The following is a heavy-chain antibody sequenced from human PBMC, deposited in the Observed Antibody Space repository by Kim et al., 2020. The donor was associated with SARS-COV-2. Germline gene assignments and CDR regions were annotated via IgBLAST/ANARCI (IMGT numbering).Heavy chain of an antibody. J-gene: IGHJ4*01. CDR3: ARHDLVAATLTYFDF. V-gene: IGHV4-39*01. Sequence: SETLSLTCTVSGGSISTTSYYWGWIRQPPGKGLEWIASIYYSGITYYNPSLKSRVTISVDTSKNQFSLKLSSVTAADTAVYYCARHDLVAATLTYFDFWG. D-gene: IGHD2-15*01. CDR2: IYYSGIT. CDR1: GGSISTTSYY.